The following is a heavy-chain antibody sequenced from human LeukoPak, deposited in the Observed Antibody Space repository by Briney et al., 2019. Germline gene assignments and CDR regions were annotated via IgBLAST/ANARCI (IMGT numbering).Heavy chain of an antibody. CDR1: GFTFSSYA. Sequence: GGSLRLSCAASGFTFSSYAMHWVRQAPGKGLEWVAVISCDGSNKYYADSVKGRFTISRDNSKNTLYLQMNSLRAEDTAVYYCARRLFSYSSGYYGPFDYWGQGTLVTVSS. D-gene: IGHD3-22*01. V-gene: IGHV3-30-3*01. CDR2: ISCDGSNK. CDR3: ARRLFSYSSGYYGPFDY. J-gene: IGHJ4*02.